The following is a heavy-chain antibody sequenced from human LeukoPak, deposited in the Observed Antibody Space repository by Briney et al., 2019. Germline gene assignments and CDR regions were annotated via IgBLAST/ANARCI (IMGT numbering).Heavy chain of an antibody. CDR1: GYTFTSYG. Sequence: ASVKVSCKASGYTFTSYGISWVRQAPGQGLEWMGWISAYNGNTNYAQKLQGRVTMTTDTSTSTAYMVLRSLRSDDTAVYYCARGRAHSDFWSGYYHPFDYWGQGTLVTVSS. D-gene: IGHD3-3*01. CDR2: ISAYNGNT. CDR3: ARGRAHSDFWSGYYHPFDY. J-gene: IGHJ4*02. V-gene: IGHV1-18*01.